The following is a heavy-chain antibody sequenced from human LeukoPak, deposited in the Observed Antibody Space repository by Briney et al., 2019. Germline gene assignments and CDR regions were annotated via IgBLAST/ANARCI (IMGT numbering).Heavy chain of an antibody. CDR3: ARAKGSGTYSAWFES. CDR2: ISHRDNSA. D-gene: IGHD3-10*01. V-gene: IGHV3-11*01. Sequence: GGSLRLSCAASGFSFSDYYMSWVRQAPGKGPEWISSISHRDNSADYIESVKGRFTVSRDNAKESLYLQINSLRVEDTAIYYCARAKGSGTYSAWFESWGQGTLVTVSS. J-gene: IGHJ5*01. CDR1: GFSFSDYY.